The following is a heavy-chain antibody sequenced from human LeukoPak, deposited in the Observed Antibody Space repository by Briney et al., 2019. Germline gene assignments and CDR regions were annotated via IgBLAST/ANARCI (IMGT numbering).Heavy chain of an antibody. CDR3: AKDYDFWSGYSLDY. CDR1: GFTFSNYG. J-gene: IGHJ4*02. CDR2: ISYDGTNK. Sequence: PGRSLRLSCAGSGFTFSNYGMYWVRQAPGKGPEWVAVISYDGTNKYYADSVKGRFTISRDNSKNTLYLQMNSLRAEDTAVYYCAKDYDFWSGYSLDYWGQGTLVTVSS. V-gene: IGHV3-30*18. D-gene: IGHD3-3*01.